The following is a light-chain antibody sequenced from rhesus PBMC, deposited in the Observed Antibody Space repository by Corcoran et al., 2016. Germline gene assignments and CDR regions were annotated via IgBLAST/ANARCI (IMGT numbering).Light chain of an antibody. Sequence: QAALTQPRSVSGSPGQSVTSSCTGTSSDIGGSNYVSWYQQHPGTAPKLMIYAVSKPPPGVSDRFSGAKSGNTSSLPTSGLQAEDESDYYCCSFEGIDNFVCGSGTTLTVL. CDR2: AVS. CDR3: CSFEGIDNFV. CDR1: SSDIGGSNY. J-gene: IGLJ6*01. V-gene: IGLV2-32*01.